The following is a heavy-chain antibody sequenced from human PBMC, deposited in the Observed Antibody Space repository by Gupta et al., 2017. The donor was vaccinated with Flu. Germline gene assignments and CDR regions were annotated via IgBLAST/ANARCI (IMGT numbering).Heavy chain of an antibody. CDR2: IYTSGST. CDR3: ARVRVAIFGVVPQNYFDY. Sequence: VQLQESGPGLVKPSETLSLTCTVPGGSISSYYWSWIRQPAGKGLEWSGRIYTSGSTNYNPSLKSRVTMSVDTSKNQFSLKLSSVTAADTAVYYCARVRVAIFGVVPQNYFDYWGQGTLVTVSS. J-gene: IGHJ4*02. CDR1: GGSISSYY. V-gene: IGHV4-4*07. D-gene: IGHD3-3*01.